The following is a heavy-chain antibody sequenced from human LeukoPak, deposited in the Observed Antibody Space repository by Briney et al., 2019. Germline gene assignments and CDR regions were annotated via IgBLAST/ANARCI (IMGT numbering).Heavy chain of an antibody. CDR1: GGSFSGYY. CDR3: ARHYSGWVFDY. D-gene: IGHD6-19*01. J-gene: IGHJ4*02. CDR2: INHSGSS. Sequence: PSETLSLTCAVYGGSFSGYYWSWIRQPPGKGLEWIGEINHSGSSNYNPSLKSRVTISVDTSKNQFSLKLSSVTAADTAVYYCARHYSGWVFDYWGQGTLVTVSS. V-gene: IGHV4-34*01.